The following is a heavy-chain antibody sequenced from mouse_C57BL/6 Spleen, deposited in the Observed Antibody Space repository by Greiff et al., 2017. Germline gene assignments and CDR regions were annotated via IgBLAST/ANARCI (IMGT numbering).Heavy chain of an antibody. CDR2: IDPSDSYT. CDR3: ARKEGSARAMDY. J-gene: IGHJ4*01. CDR1: GYTFTSYW. Sequence: VQLQQPGAELVMPGASVKLSCKASGYTFTSYWMHWVKQRPGQGLEWIGEIDPSDSYTNYNQKFKGKSTLTVDKSSSTAYMQLSSLTSEDSAVYYCARKEGSARAMDYWGQGTSVTVSS. V-gene: IGHV1-69*01.